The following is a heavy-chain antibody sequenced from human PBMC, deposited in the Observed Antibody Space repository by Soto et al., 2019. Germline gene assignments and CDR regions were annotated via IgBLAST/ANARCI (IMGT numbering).Heavy chain of an antibody. Sequence: QVQLVQPGAEVKKPGSSVQVSCKASGGTFSSYAISWVRHAPGQGREWMGGFIPIFGTANYAQKFQGRVTITADESTSKADMELSSLRSEDTAVYYGARESGTAMGPGYWGQGTLVTGSS. CDR2: FIPIFGTA. J-gene: IGHJ4*02. CDR1: GGTFSSYA. CDR3: ARESGTAMGPGY. D-gene: IGHD5-18*01. V-gene: IGHV1-69*12.